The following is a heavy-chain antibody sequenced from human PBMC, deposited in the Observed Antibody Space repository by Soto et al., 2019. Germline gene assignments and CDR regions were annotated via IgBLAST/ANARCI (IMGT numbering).Heavy chain of an antibody. V-gene: IGHV4-59*01. CDR3: ARDRYFYDSRGYYRTLDS. Sequence: ETLSLTCSISGGSFSNDYWTWIRQSPGKGLEWIGYIFHSGITDYNPSVKSRVTISIDKSRNLFSLNLTSVTAADTAVYYCARDRYFYDSRGYYRTLDSWGQGTLVTVSS. CDR2: IFHSGIT. CDR1: GGSFSNDY. J-gene: IGHJ5*01. D-gene: IGHD3-22*01.